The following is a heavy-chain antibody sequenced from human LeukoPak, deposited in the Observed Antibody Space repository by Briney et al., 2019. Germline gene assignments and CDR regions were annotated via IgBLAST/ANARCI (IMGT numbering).Heavy chain of an antibody. V-gene: IGHV1-18*01. J-gene: IGHJ6*02. CDR3: ASGGTVSGSNYYYGMDV. CDR2: ISSYSGNT. CDR1: GYTFTSYA. D-gene: IGHD3-10*01. Sequence: ASVKVSCKASGYTFTSYAINWVRQAPGQGLEWMGWISSYSGNTNYAQKIQGRVTMTTDTSTNTAYMDLRRLRSDDTAVYYCASGGTVSGSNYYYGMDVWGQGTTVTVSS.